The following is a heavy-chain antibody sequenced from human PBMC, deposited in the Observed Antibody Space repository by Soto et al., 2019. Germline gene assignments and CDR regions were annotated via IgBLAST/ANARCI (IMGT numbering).Heavy chain of an antibody. V-gene: IGHV1-69*13. J-gene: IGHJ5*02. CDR1: GGTFSSYA. D-gene: IGHD2-15*01. CDR2: IIPIFGTA. Sequence: SVKVSCQASGGTFSSYAISWVRQAPGQGLEWMGGIIPIFGTANYAQKFQGRVMITADESTSTAYMELSSLRSEVTAVYYCAVVVAATWNWFDPWGQGTLVTVSS. CDR3: AVVVAATWNWFDP.